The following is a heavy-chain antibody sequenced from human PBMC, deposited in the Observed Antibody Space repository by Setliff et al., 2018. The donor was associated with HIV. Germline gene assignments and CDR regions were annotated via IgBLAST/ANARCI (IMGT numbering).Heavy chain of an antibody. D-gene: IGHD4-17*01. CDR3: ARALYGDYGGDLNWLDP. J-gene: IGHJ5*02. V-gene: IGHV7-4-1*02. Sequence: ASVKVSCKTSGYNFENYAINWVRQAPGQGLEWMGWINTNSGSPTYAQAFTGRFLFSVDTVVATAYHQINNLKTEDTAVYYCARALYGDYGGDLNWLDPWGQGTRVTVSS. CDR1: GYNFENYA. CDR2: INTNSGSP.